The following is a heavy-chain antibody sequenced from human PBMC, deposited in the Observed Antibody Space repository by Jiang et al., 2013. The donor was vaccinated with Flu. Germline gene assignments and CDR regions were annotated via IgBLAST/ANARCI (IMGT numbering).Heavy chain of an antibody. Sequence: GAEVKKPGASVKVSCKASGYTFTSYAMHWVRQAPGQRLEWMGWINAGNGNTKYSQKFQGRVTITRDTSASTAYMELSSLRSEDTAVYYCARGLSPTVTTRAHGRTAEYFQHVGP. CDR2: INAGNGNT. CDR3: ARGLSPTVTTRAHGRTAEYFQH. CDR1: GYTFTSYA. J-gene: IGHJ1*01. V-gene: IGHV1-3*01. D-gene: IGHD4-17*01.